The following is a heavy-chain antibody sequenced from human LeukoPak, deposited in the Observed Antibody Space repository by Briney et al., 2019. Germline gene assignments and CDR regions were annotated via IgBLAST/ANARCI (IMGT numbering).Heavy chain of an antibody. CDR2: IYTSGST. CDR3: ARDRRDGYNLYYFDL. J-gene: IGHJ4*02. V-gene: IGHV4-61*02. CDR1: GGSIYSGSYY. D-gene: IGHD5-24*01. Sequence: PSETLSLTCTVSGGSIYSGSYYWSWIRQPAGTGLEWIGRIYTSGSTNYNPSLKSRVTISVDTSKNQFSLKLSSVTAADTAVYYCARDRRDGYNLYYFDLWGQGTLVTVSS.